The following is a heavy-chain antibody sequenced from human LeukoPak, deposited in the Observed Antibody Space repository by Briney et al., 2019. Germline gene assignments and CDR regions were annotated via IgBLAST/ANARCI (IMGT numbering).Heavy chain of an antibody. D-gene: IGHD2-2*01. V-gene: IGHV3-33*01. CDR3: ARGLYCSSTSCYVGGISF. CDR1: GFTFSSYG. CDR2: IWHDGSNK. Sequence: PGGSLRLSCAASGFTFSSYGMHWVRQAPGKGLEWVAVIWHDGSNKYYADSVKGRFTISRDNSKNTLYLQMNSLRAEDTAVYYCARGLYCSSTSCYVGGISFWGQGTLVTVSS. J-gene: IGHJ4*02.